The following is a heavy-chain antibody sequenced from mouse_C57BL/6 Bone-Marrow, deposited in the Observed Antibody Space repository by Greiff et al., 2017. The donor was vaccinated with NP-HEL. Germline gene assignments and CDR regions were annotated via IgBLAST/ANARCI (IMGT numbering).Heavy chain of an antibody. CDR2: IDPETGGT. J-gene: IGHJ3*01. Sequence: VNVVESGAELVRPGASVTLSCKASGYTFTDYEMHWVKQTPVHGLEWIGAIDPETGGTAYNQKFKGKAILTADKSSSTAYMELRSLTSEDSAVYYCTRSGLLWLPWFAYWGQGTLVTVSA. D-gene: IGHD2-2*01. CDR1: GYTFTDYE. CDR3: TRSGLLWLPWFAY. V-gene: IGHV1-15*01.